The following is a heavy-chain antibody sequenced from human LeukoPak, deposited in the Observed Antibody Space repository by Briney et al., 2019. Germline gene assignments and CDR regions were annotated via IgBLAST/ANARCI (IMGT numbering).Heavy chain of an antibody. CDR2: ISSSGSTI. V-gene: IGHV3-48*03. CDR3: ARPRSDWGAFDI. J-gene: IGHJ3*02. CDR1: GFTFSSYA. Sequence: PGGSLRLSCAASGFTFSSYAMSWVRQAPGKGLEWVSYISSSGSTIYYADSVKGRFTISRDNAKNSLYLQMNSLRAEDTAVYYCARPRSDWGAFDIWGQGTMVTVSS. D-gene: IGHD7-27*01.